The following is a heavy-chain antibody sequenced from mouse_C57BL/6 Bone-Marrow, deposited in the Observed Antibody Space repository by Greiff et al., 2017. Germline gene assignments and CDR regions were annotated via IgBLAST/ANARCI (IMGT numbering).Heavy chain of an antibody. CDR2: INPGSGGT. CDR1: GYAFTNYL. Sequence: QVQLQQSGAELVRPGTSVKVSCKASGYAFTNYLIEWVKQRPGQGLEWIGMINPGSGGTNYNEKFKGKATLTAAKSSSTAYMQLSSLTSEDSAVYFCEREWLAYAMDYWGQGTSVTVSS. V-gene: IGHV1-54*01. CDR3: EREWLAYAMDY. D-gene: IGHD2-2*01. J-gene: IGHJ4*01.